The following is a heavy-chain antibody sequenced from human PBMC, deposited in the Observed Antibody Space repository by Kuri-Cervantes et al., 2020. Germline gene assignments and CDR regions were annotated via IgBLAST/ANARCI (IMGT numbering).Heavy chain of an antibody. D-gene: IGHD6-6*01. CDR2: IKQDGSEK. Sequence: GGSLRLSCAASGFAFSSYWMSWVRQAPGKGLEWVANIKQDGSEKYYVDSVKGRFTISRDNAKNSLYLQMNSLRAEDTAVYYCARDFRIAAHPYYYYGMDVWGQGTTVTVSS. CDR3: ARDFRIAAHPYYYYGMDV. J-gene: IGHJ6*02. CDR1: GFAFSSYW. V-gene: IGHV3-7*01.